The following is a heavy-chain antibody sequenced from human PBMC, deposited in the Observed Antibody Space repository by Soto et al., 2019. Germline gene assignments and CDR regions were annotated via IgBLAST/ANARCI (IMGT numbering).Heavy chain of an antibody. D-gene: IGHD2-2*01. V-gene: IGHV4-59*02. CDR2: ISYTGST. J-gene: IGHJ4*02. CDR1: GGSVRSYH. Sequence: PSETLSLTCTVSGGSVRSYHWSWIRQTPGKGLEWIGYISYTGSTNYNPSLKSRVSFSVDTSKNQFSLQLSSVTAADTAVYYCATYYCSSDTCYYFDSWGQGTLVTVSS. CDR3: ATYYCSSDTCYYFDS.